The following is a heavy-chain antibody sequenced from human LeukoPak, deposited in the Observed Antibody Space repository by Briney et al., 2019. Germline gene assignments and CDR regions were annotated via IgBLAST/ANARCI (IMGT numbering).Heavy chain of an antibody. D-gene: IGHD3-9*01. CDR1: GGSISSSSYY. V-gene: IGHV4-39*07. CDR2: IYYSGST. J-gene: IGHJ6*02. Sequence: PSETLSLTCTVSGGSISSSSYYWGWIRQPPGKGLEWIGSIYYSGSTYYNPSLKSRVTISVDTSKNQFSLKLSSVTAADTAVYYCARVRYFDWSESYGMDVWGQGTTVTVSS. CDR3: ARVRYFDWSESYGMDV.